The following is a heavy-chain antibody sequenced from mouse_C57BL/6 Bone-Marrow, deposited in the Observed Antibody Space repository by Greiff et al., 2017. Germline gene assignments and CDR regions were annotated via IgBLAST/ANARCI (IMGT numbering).Heavy chain of an antibody. CDR3: ARSSYDYDEGPSHYYAMDY. Sequence: DVMLVESGGGLVQPGGSLSLSCAASGFTFTDYYMSWVRQPPGKALEWLGFIRNKANGYTTEYSASVKGRFTISRANSQSILYLQMNALRADDRATYYCARSSYDYDEGPSHYYAMDYWGQGTSVTVSS. J-gene: IGHJ4*01. CDR2: IRNKANGYTT. CDR1: GFTFTDYY. D-gene: IGHD2-4*01. V-gene: IGHV7-3*01.